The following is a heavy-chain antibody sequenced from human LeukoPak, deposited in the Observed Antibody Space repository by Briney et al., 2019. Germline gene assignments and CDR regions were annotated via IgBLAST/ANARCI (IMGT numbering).Heavy chain of an antibody. J-gene: IGHJ3*02. D-gene: IGHD6-19*01. CDR3: ARAEQWLPHDAFDI. V-gene: IGHV4-34*01. CDR1: GGSFSGYY. CDR2: INHSGST. Sequence: SSETLSLTCAVYGGSFSGYYWSWIRQPPGKGLEWIGEINHSGSTNYNPSLKSRVTISIDTSKNKFSLKLSSVTAADTAVYYCARAEQWLPHDAFDIWGQGTMVTVSS.